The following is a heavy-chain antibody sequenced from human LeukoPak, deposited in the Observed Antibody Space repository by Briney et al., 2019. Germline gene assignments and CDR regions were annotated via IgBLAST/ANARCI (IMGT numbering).Heavy chain of an antibody. CDR1: GFTFSSYE. V-gene: IGHV3-23*01. Sequence: GGSLRLSCAASGFTFSSYEMNWVRQAPGKGLECVSGISGSDGSTYYADSVKGRFTISRDNSKNMLYLQMNSLRAEDTAIYYCAKAWSSGWYSFDYWGQGTLVTVSS. CDR3: AKAWSSGWYSFDY. J-gene: IGHJ4*02. CDR2: ISGSDGST. D-gene: IGHD6-19*01.